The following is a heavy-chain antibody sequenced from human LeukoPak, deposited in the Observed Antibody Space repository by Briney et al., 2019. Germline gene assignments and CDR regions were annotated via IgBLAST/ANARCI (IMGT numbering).Heavy chain of an antibody. CDR2: ISYDGSNK. V-gene: IGHV3-30-3*01. J-gene: IGHJ4*02. CDR3: ARGDTIVVVPAARD. Sequence: GGSLRLPCAASGFTFSSYAMHWVRQAPGKGLEWVAVISYDGSNKYYADSVKGRFTISRDNSKNTLYLQMNSLRAEDTAVYYCARGDTIVVVPAARDWGQGTLVTVSS. D-gene: IGHD2-2*01. CDR1: GFTFSSYA.